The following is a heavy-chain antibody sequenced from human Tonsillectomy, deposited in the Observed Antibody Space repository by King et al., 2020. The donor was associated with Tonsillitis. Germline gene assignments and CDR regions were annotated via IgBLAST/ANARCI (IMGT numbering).Heavy chain of an antibody. D-gene: IGHD3-9*01. J-gene: IGHJ1*01. CDR3: ALLTAAEYFQH. V-gene: IGHV2-5*02. CDR2: IYWDDDK. Sequence: TLQESGPTLVKPPQTLTLTCTFSGFSLSTSGVGVGWIRQPPGKALEWLALIYWDDDKRYSPSLKSRPTITKDTSKNQVVLTMTNMDPVDTATYYCALLTAAEYFQHWGQGTLVTVSS. CDR1: GFSLSTSGVG.